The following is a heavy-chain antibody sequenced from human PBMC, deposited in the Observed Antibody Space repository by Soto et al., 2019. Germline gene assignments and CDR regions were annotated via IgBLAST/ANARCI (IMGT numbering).Heavy chain of an antibody. CDR1: DGNCIDHD. J-gene: IGHJ4*02. Sequence: VEDGNCIDHDGRRILQPPGKGLEWIGEINHSGSTNYNPSLKSRVTISVDTSKNQFSLKLSSVTATDTAVYYCASQAREQHLFGYWGEGTSVTVSS. D-gene: IGHD6-13*01. CDR3: ASQAREQHLFGY. CDR2: INHSGST. V-gene: IGHV4-34*01.